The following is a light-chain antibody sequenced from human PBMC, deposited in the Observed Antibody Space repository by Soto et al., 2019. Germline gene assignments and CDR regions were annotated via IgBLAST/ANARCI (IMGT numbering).Light chain of an antibody. CDR3: QQSYNSPRT. CDR1: QTIGVF. CDR2: AAS. V-gene: IGKV1-39*01. J-gene: IGKJ2*01. Sequence: DIQMTQSPSSLSASVGDRVTITCRASQTIGVFLNWYQQKPGKAPNLLIYAASNLQSGVPSRFSGCGSGTDFTLTISSLQPDDFATYYCQQSYNSPRTFGQGTKLEI.